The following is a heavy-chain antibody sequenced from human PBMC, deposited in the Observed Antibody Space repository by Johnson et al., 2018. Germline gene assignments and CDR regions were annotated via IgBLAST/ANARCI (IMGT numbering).Heavy chain of an antibody. J-gene: IGHJ6*02. CDR3: VRDLGRYDFWSGYYKNNYYYGMDV. V-gene: IGHV3-30*03. CDR1: GFTFSNYG. D-gene: IGHD3-3*01. Sequence: QVQLVESGGGVVLPGTSLRVSCAASGFTFSNYGMHWVRQAPGKGLEWVAVISYDGSNKYYGDSVKGRMTISRDNAKNTLDLQMNSLRTGDTAVYYWVRDLGRYDFWSGYYKNNYYYGMDVWGQGTTVTVAS. CDR2: ISYDGSNK.